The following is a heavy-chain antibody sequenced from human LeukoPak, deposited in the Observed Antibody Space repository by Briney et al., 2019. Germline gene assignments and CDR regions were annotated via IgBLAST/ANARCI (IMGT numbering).Heavy chain of an antibody. D-gene: IGHD3-3*01. J-gene: IGHJ6*02. CDR1: GGTFSSYA. CDR2: IIPIFGTA. V-gene: IGHV1-69*13. CDR3: ARSPLYYDFWSGYRPSLIDGMDV. Sequence: ASVKVSCKASGGTFSSYAISWVRQAPGQGLEWMGGIIPIFGTANYAQKFQGRVTITADESTSTANMELSSLRSEDTAVYYCARSPLYYDFWSGYRPSLIDGMDVWGQGTTVTVSS.